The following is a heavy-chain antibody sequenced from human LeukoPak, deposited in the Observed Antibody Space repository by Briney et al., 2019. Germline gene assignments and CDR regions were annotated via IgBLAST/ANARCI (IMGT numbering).Heavy chain of an antibody. J-gene: IGHJ4*02. V-gene: IGHV1-2*02. CDR2: INPNSGGT. D-gene: IGHD1-26*01. Sequence: ASVKVSCKASGYTVTGYYMHWVRQAPGQGLEWMGWINPNSGGTNYAQKFQGRVTMTRDTSISTAYMELRSLRSDDTAVYYCARDGAMSGSNADYWGQGTLVTVSS. CDR1: GYTVTGYY. CDR3: ARDGAMSGSNADY.